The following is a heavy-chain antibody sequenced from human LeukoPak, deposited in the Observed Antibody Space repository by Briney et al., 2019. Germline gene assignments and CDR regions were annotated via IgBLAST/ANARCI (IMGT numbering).Heavy chain of an antibody. D-gene: IGHD2-15*01. V-gene: IGHV4-34*01. J-gene: IGHJ4*02. CDR3: ARDIVVVVAATPGPHYFDY. CDR1: GGSFSGYY. Sequence: SETLSLTCAVYGGSFSGYYWSWIRQPPGKGLEWIGEINHSGSTNYNPSLKSRVTISVDTSKNQFSLKLSSVTAADTAVYYCARDIVVVVAATPGPHYFDYWGQGTLVTVSS. CDR2: INHSGST.